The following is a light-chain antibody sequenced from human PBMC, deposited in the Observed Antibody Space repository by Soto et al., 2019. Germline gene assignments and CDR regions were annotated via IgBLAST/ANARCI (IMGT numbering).Light chain of an antibody. J-gene: IGLJ1*01. V-gene: IGLV1-44*01. Sequence: QSVLTQPPSASGTPGQRVTISCSGSSSNIGSYTVNWYQHFPGTAPKLLIYSNNQRPSGVPDRFSGSNSGTSASLSISGLQSEDESDYYCAASYDSPTGYVFGTGTKVTVL. CDR2: SNN. CDR1: SSNIGSYT. CDR3: AASYDSPTGYV.